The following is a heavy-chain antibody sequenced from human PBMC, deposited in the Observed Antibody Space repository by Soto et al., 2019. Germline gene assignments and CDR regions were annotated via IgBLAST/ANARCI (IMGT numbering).Heavy chain of an antibody. D-gene: IGHD3-9*01. V-gene: IGHV4-59*08. CDR3: ARRYYDILTGYPGYFDL. CDR1: GGSISSNY. Sequence: QVQLQESGPGPVKPSETLSLTCTVSGGSISSNYWSWIRQPPGKGLEWIGYIYHSGSTNYNPSRRSRVTISVDTSKNQFSLRLSSVTAADTAVYYCARRYYDILTGYPGYFDLWGRGTLVTVSS. CDR2: IYHSGST. J-gene: IGHJ2*01.